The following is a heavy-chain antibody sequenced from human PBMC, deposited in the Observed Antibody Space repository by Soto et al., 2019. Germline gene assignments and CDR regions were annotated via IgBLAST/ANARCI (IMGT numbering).Heavy chain of an antibody. CDR2: ISSNGGST. CDR3: VRTNYDFWSGIYDY. D-gene: IGHD3-3*01. J-gene: IGHJ4*02. Sequence: GESLKISCSASGFTFSSYAMHWVRQAPGKGLEYVSAISSNGGSTYYADSVKGRFTISRDNSKNTLYLQMSSLRAEDTAVYYCVRTNYDFWSGIYDYWGQGTLVTVSS. V-gene: IGHV3-64D*08. CDR1: GFTFSSYA.